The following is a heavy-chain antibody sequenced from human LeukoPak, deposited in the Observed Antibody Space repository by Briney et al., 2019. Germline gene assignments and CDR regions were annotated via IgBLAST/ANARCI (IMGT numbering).Heavy chain of an antibody. CDR2: ISAYNGNT. CDR3: ARVYGWSYSSSWYGYYYYGMDV. CDR1: GYTFISYG. V-gene: IGHV1-18*01. Sequence: VASVKVSCKASGYTFISYGISWVRQAPGQGLEWMGWISAYNGNTNYAQKLQGRVTMTTDTSTSTAYMELRSLRSDDTAVYYCARVYGWSYSSSWYGYYYYGMDVWGQGTTVTVSS. D-gene: IGHD6-13*01. J-gene: IGHJ6*02.